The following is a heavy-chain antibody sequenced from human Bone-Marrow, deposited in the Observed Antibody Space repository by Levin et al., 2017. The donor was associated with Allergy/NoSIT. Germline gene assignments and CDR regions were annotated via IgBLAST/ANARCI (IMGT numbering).Heavy chain of an antibody. V-gene: IGHV1-2*02. D-gene: IGHD3-22*01. Sequence: PGASVKVSCKASGYTFTDYYMNWVRQAPGQGLEWMGWINPNSGGTNYAQKFQGRVTMTRDTSISTAYMELSGLRSDDTAVYYCARDPDYYDRAFDIWGQGTMVTVSS. CDR3: ARDPDYYDRAFDI. CDR1: GYTFTDYY. CDR2: INPNSGGT. J-gene: IGHJ3*02.